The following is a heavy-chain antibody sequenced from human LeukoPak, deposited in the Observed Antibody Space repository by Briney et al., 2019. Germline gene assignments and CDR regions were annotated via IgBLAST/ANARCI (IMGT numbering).Heavy chain of an antibody. CDR3: ARDPEAGSGH. D-gene: IGHD3-10*01. Sequence: APVKASGKAVGSTFTGYYVPSVRKAPRQGLEWMGWINPNSGGSNYAQKFQGMVTMTIDTSISTAYMELSRLTSDDTAVYYCARDPEAGSGHWGQGTLVSVSS. CDR2: INPNSGGS. J-gene: IGHJ4*02. CDR1: GSTFTGYY. V-gene: IGHV1-2*02.